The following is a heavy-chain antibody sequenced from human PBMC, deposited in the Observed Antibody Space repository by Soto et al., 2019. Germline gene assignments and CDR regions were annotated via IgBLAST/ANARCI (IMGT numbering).Heavy chain of an antibody. D-gene: IGHD6-19*01. CDR1: GADINTYS. Sequence: PSETLSLTCSVSGADINTYSWTWIRQPAGKGLEWIGRIYTSASINYNPSLKGRVTLSVDTSTNQVSLRLASVTAAETAVYYCARDREAGYNFYYGMDVWGQGTTVTVSS. CDR3: ARDREAGYNFYYGMDV. CDR2: IYTSASI. J-gene: IGHJ6*02. V-gene: IGHV4-4*07.